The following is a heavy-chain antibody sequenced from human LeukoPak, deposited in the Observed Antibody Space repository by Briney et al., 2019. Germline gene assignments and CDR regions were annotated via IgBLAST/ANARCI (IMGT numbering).Heavy chain of an antibody. CDR2: IYYSGST. V-gene: IGHV4-39*01. J-gene: IGHJ3*02. CDR1: GGSISSGDYY. D-gene: IGHD1-1*01. Sequence: SETLSLTCTVSGGSISSGDYYWSWIRQPPGKGLEWIGYIYYSGSTYYNPSLKSRVTISVDTSKNQFSLKLSSVTAADTAVYYCARHGVRDAFDIWGQGTMVTVSS. CDR3: ARHGVRDAFDI.